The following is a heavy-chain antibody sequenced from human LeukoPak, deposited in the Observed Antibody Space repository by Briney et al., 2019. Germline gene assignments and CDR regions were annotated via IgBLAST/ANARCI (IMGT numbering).Heavy chain of an antibody. CDR2: IDPSDSEA. V-gene: IGHV5-51*01. D-gene: IGHD5-18*01. CDR3: ARQTAMGRSGDY. J-gene: IGHJ4*02. Sequence: GESLKTSCKASGYSFTSYWIGWVRQMPGKGLEWMGLIDPSDSEARYTPSFQGQVTISVDKSLTTADLQWNSLKASDTAMYYCARQTAMGRSGDYWGQGTLVTVSS. CDR1: GYSFTSYW.